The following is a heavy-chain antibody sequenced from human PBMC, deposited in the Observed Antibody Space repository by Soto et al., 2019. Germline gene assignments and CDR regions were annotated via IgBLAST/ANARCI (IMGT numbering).Heavy chain of an antibody. Sequence: ASVNVSCKTAGYANTIDYVGWGRQATEQGLEWMGIINPSGGSTSYAQKFQGRVTMTRDTSTSTVYMELSSLRSGDTAVYYCARVGYCSGGSCYNWFDPWGQGTLVTVSS. CDR3: ARVGYCSGGSCYNWFDP. V-gene: IGHV1-46*01. CDR2: INPSGGST. CDR1: GYANTIDY. J-gene: IGHJ5*02. D-gene: IGHD2-15*01.